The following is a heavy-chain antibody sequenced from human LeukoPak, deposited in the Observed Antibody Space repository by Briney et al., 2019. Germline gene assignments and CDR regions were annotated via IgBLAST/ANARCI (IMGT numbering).Heavy chain of an antibody. CDR2: IRSKANSYAT. J-gene: IGHJ6*03. V-gene: IGHV3-73*01. D-gene: IGHD3-3*01. Sequence: GGSLRLSCAASGFTFSGSAMHWVRQASGKGLEWVGRIRSKANSYATAYAASVKGRFTISRDDSKNTAYLQMNSLKTEDTAVYHCTRPFWSGYYYYYYMDVWGKGTTVTVSS. CDR3: TRPFWSGYYYYYYMDV. CDR1: GFTFSGSA.